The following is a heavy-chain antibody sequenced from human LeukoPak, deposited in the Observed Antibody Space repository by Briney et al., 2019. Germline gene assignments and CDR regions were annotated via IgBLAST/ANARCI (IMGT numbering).Heavy chain of an antibody. CDR1: GGLISSSSYY. J-gene: IGHJ4*02. D-gene: IGHD2-2*01. V-gene: IGHV4-39*01. Sequence: SETLSLTCTVSGGLISSSSYYWGWIRQPPGKGLEWIGSIYYSGSTYYNPSLKSRVTISVDTSKNQFSLKLSSVTAADTAVYYCARHVEGSLHEEIVVVPAARGYFDYWGQGTLVTVSS. CDR2: IYYSGST. CDR3: ARHVEGSLHEEIVVVPAARGYFDY.